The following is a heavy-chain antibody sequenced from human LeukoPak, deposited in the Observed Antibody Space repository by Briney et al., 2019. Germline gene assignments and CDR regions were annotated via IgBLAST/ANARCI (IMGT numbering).Heavy chain of an antibody. CDR3: ANHPYGDPTGGIFDY. J-gene: IGHJ4*02. CDR1: GLTFSSYV. D-gene: IGHD4-17*01. V-gene: IGHV3-23*01. Sequence: GGSRRLSCAASGLTFSSYVMSWVRQAPGKGLEWVSSISGSGGSTYYADSVKGRFTISRDNSKNTLYLQMNSLRAEDTTVYFCANHPYGDPTGGIFDYWGQGTLVTVSS. CDR2: ISGSGGST.